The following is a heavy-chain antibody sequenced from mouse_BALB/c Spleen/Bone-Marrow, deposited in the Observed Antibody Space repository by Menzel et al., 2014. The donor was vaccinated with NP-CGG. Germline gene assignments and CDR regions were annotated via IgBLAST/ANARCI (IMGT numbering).Heavy chain of an antibody. D-gene: IGHD2-4*01. CDR1: GFTFSNYG. Sequence: EVQVVESGGGLVKSGGSLKLSCAASGFTFSNYGMSWVRQTPEKRLEWVATISGGGSYTFYSDSVKGRSTISRDNAKNNLYLQLSSLRSEDTALYYCARHAYYDQTEVSFVYWGQGTLVTVSA. V-gene: IGHV5-9-2*01. CDR3: ARHAYYDQTEVSFVY. J-gene: IGHJ3*01. CDR2: ISGGGSYT.